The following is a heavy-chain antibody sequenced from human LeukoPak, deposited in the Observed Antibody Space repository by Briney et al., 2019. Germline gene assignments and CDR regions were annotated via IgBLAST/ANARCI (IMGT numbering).Heavy chain of an antibody. J-gene: IGHJ6*02. CDR1: GGTFSSYA. CDR3: AGGRIGGSFSRDNYYYYYGMDV. Sequence: SVKVSCKASGGTFSSYAISWVRQAPGQGLEWMGGIIPIFGTANYAQKFQGRVTITTDESTSTAYMELSSLRSEDTAVYYCAGGRIGGSFSRDNYYYYYGMDVWGQGTTVTVSS. D-gene: IGHD3-16*01. CDR2: IIPIFGTA. V-gene: IGHV1-69*05.